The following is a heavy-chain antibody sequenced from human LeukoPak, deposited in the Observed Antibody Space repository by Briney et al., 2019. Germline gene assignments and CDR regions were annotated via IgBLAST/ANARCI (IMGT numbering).Heavy chain of an antibody. Sequence: ASVKVSCKASGYTFTGYYMHWVRQAPGQGLEWMGWINPNSGGTNYAQKFQGRVTMTRDTSISTAYMELSRLRSDDTAVYYCARGPDSSGWSYWFDPWGQGTLVTVSS. J-gene: IGHJ5*02. CDR3: ARGPDSSGWSYWFDP. D-gene: IGHD6-19*01. CDR2: INPNSGGT. CDR1: GYTFTGYY. V-gene: IGHV1-2*02.